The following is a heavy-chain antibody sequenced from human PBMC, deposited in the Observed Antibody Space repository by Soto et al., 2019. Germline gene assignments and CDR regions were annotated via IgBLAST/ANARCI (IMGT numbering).Heavy chain of an antibody. Sequence: GGSLRLSCAASGFTFSSYAMSWVRQAPGKGLEWVSAISWNSGSIGYADSVKGRFTISRDNAKNSLYLQMNSLRAEDTALYYCAKGVTSCYGNHCYGMDVWGQGTTVTVSS. D-gene: IGHD2-2*01. CDR2: ISWNSGSI. V-gene: IGHV3-9*01. CDR1: GFTFSSYA. J-gene: IGHJ6*02. CDR3: AKGVTSCYGNHCYGMDV.